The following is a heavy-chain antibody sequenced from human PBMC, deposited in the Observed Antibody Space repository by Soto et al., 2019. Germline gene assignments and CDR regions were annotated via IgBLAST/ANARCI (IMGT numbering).Heavy chain of an antibody. D-gene: IGHD1-7*01. CDR1: GFSLSISGVA. V-gene: IGHV2-5*02. J-gene: IGHJ3*02. Sequence: QITLKESGPTLVKPTQTLTLTCTFSGFSLSISGVAVGWIRQPPGKALEWLALIYWDDDKRYRPSLKSRLTXTXDXFKNQVVLRMTNMDPVDTATYYCVHSPWNLQYAFDIWGQGTMVTVSS. CDR2: IYWDDDK. CDR3: VHSPWNLQYAFDI.